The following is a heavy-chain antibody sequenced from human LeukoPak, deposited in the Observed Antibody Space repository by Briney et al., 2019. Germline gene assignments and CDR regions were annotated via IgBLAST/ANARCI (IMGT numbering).Heavy chain of an antibody. CDR2: ISPYNGNR. Sequence: GASVKVSCKTSGYTFSDYGISWVQQAPGQGLEWMGWISPYNGNRNYAQKVQGRVTITTDTSTSTAYMELRSLRSDDTAVYYCARVRVIVVSDYCGGDCSSDYWGQGTLITVSS. CDR3: ARVRVIVVSDYCGGDCSSDY. D-gene: IGHD2-21*02. J-gene: IGHJ4*02. V-gene: IGHV1-18*01. CDR1: GYTFSDYG.